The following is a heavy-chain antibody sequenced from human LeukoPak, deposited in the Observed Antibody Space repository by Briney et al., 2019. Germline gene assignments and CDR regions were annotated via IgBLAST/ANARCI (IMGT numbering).Heavy chain of an antibody. V-gene: IGHV1-69*06. Sequence: GSSVKVSCKASGGTFSNYDISWVRQAPGQGLEWMGGIIPIFGTANYAQKFQGRVTITADKSTSTAYMELSSLRSEDTAVYYCARARLGTYYYDSSGYYRDYYYYMDVWGKGTTVTVSS. CDR3: ARARLGTYYYDSSGYYRDYYYYMDV. D-gene: IGHD3-22*01. CDR2: IIPIFGTA. CDR1: GGTFSNYD. J-gene: IGHJ6*03.